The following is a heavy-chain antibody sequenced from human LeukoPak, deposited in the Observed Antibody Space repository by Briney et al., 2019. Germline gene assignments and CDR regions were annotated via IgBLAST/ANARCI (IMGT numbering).Heavy chain of an antibody. CDR2: ITWDGGST. J-gene: IGHJ4*02. D-gene: IGHD6-19*01. CDR3: ARQIGGGWSFDY. CDR1: GFTFDDYV. V-gene: IGHV3-43D*04. Sequence: GGSLRLSCAASGFTFDDYVMHWVRQAPGKGLEWVSFITWDGGSTYYADSVKGRFTISRDNSKNTLYLQMNSLRAEDTAVCYCARQIGGGWSFDYWGQGTLVTVSS.